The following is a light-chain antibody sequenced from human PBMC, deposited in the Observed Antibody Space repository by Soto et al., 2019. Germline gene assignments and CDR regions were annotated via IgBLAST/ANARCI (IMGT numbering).Light chain of an antibody. Sequence: EVVVTQSPATLSVSPGERATLSCRASRSVGSLLAWYQQKPGQAPRLLIYGASTRATGIPARFSGSGSGTEFTLTISSLQSEDFAVYYCQQYNNWPRTFGQGTKVDIK. CDR2: GAS. CDR1: RSVGSL. CDR3: QQYNNWPRT. V-gene: IGKV3-15*01. J-gene: IGKJ1*01.